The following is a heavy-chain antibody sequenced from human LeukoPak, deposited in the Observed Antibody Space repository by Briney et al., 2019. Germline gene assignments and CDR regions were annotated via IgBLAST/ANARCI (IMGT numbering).Heavy chain of an antibody. V-gene: IGHV3-23*01. CDR1: GFTFSSYA. CDR3: AKPAAPYDILTGYSH. J-gene: IGHJ4*02. Sequence: GGSLRLSCAASGFTFSSYAMSWVRQAPGKGLEWVSAISGSGGSTYYADSLKGRFTISRDNSKNTLYLQMNSLRAEDTAVYYCAKPAAPYDILTGYSHWGQGTLVTVSS. CDR2: ISGSGGST. D-gene: IGHD3-9*01.